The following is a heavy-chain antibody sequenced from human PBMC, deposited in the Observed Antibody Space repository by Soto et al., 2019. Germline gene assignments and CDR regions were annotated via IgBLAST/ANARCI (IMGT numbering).Heavy chain of an antibody. Sequence: GGSLRLSCAASGFTVSSYAMSWVRQAPGKGLEWVSAISGSGGSTYYADSVKGRFTISRDNSKNTLYLQMNSLRAEDTAVYYCAKAVSPGELLSHDYWGQGTLVTVSS. CDR3: AKAVSPGELLSHDY. V-gene: IGHV3-23*01. J-gene: IGHJ4*02. CDR2: ISGSGGST. CDR1: GFTVSSYA. D-gene: IGHD3-10*01.